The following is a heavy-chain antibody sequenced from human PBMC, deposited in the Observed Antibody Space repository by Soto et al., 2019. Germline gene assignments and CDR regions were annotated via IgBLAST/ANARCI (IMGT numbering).Heavy chain of an antibody. CDR2: IYYSGST. D-gene: IGHD2-2*01. V-gene: IGHV4-59*08. CDR3: ARGDCSSTSCYGWGDYYYYMDV. J-gene: IGHJ6*03. Sequence: SETLSLTCTVSGGSISSYYWSWIRQPPGKGLEWIGYIYYSGSTNYNPSLKSRVTISVDTSKNQFSLKLSSVTAADTAVYYCARGDCSSTSCYGWGDYYYYMDVWGKGTTVTVSS. CDR1: GGSISSYY.